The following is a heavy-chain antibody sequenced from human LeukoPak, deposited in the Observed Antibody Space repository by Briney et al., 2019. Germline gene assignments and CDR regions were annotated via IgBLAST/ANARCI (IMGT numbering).Heavy chain of an antibody. V-gene: IGHV3-7*01. J-gene: IGHJ4*02. CDR3: AHSGSYFDY. CDR2: IKEDGSER. CDR1: GFTFSHYW. D-gene: IGHD1-26*01. Sequence: GGSLRPSCAASGFTFSHYWMSWVRQAPGKGLEWVANIKEDGSERNYVDSVKGRFTISRDNAKNSVYLQMDSLRAGDTAVYHCAHSGSYFDYLGQGTLVTVSS.